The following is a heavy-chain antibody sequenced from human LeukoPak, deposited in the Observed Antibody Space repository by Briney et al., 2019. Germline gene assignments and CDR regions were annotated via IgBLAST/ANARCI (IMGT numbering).Heavy chain of an antibody. CDR1: GGSISSYY. Sequence: SETLSLTCTVSGGSISSYYWSWIRQPPGKGLEWIGYIYTSGSTNYNPSLKSRVTISVDTSKNQFSLKLSSVTAADTAVYYCARILAYCGGDCHDASDIWGQGTMVTVSS. V-gene: IGHV4-4*09. J-gene: IGHJ3*02. CDR3: ARILAYCGGDCHDASDI. CDR2: IYTSGST. D-gene: IGHD2-21*02.